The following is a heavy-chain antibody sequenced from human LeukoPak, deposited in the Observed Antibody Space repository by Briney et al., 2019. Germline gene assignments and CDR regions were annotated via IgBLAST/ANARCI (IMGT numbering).Heavy chain of an antibody. D-gene: IGHD1-26*01. V-gene: IGHV3-9*01. CDR2: ISWNSGSI. Sequence: GGSLRLSCAASGFTFDDYAMHWVRQAPGKGLEWVSGISWNSGSIGYADSVKGRFTISRDNAKNSLYPQMNSLRAEDTAVYYCARDRSYANDYWGQGTLVTVSS. CDR3: ARDRSYANDY. J-gene: IGHJ4*02. CDR1: GFTFDDYA.